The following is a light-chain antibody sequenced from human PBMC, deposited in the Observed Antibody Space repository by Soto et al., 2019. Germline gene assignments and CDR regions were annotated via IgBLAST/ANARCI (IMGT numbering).Light chain of an antibody. CDR1: SSDVGGYNY. Sequence: QSALTQPASVSGSPGQSITISCTGTSSDVGGYNYVSWYQQHPGKAPKLIIFDVSDRPSGTSNRFSGSKSGNTASLTISGLRAEDEADYFCSSYTTSSFVVFGGGTQLTVL. V-gene: IGLV2-14*03. CDR3: SSYTTSSFVV. CDR2: DVS. J-gene: IGLJ2*01.